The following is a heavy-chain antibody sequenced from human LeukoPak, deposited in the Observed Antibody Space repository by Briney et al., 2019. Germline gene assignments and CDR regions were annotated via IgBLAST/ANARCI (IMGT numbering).Heavy chain of an antibody. CDR1: GFTFSNHA. CDR3: ARLRWRDFDY. Sequence: GGSLRLSCAASGFTFSNHAMSWVRQAPGKGLEWVSVIYSGGSTYYADSVKGRFTISRDNSKNTLYLQMNSLRAEDTAVYYCARLRWRDFDYWGQGTLVTVSS. CDR2: IYSGGST. J-gene: IGHJ4*02. D-gene: IGHD2-21*01. V-gene: IGHV3-66*01.